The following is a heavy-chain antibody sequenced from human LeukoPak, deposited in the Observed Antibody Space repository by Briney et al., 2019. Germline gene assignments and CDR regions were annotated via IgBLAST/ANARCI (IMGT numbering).Heavy chain of an antibody. V-gene: IGHV4-39*01. CDR2: IYYSGST. J-gene: IGHJ4*02. D-gene: IGHD2-2*01. CDR3: ARHVVVPAAGFDY. CDR1: GGSISSSGYY. Sequence: SETLSLTCTVSGGSISSSGYYWGWIRQPPGKGLEYIGSIYYSGSTYSNPSLRSRITISVDTSKNQFSLKLSSVTAADTALYYCARHVVVPAAGFDYWGLGTLVTVYS.